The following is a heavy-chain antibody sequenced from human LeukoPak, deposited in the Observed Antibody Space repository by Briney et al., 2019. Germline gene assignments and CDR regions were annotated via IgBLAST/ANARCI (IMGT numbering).Heavy chain of an antibody. D-gene: IGHD2-15*01. J-gene: IGHJ5*02. CDR3: AKGRGFDVYCRAGSCSTFDP. CDR1: GFPFSDYA. V-gene: IGHV3-30*01. Sequence: PGGSLRLSGAASGFPFSDYALHWFGQAPAKGLDGVAVISYDGSNKYYADSVKGRFTISRDNSKNTLYLQMNSLRAEDTAVYYCAKGRGFDVYCRAGSCSTFDPWGQGTLVTVSS. CDR2: ISYDGSNK.